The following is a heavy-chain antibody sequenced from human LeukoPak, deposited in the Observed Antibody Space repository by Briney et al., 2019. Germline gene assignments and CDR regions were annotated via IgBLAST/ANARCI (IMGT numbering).Heavy chain of an antibody. Sequence: SETLSLTCAVYGGSFSGYYWSWIRQPPGKGLEWIGYIYYSGSTYYNPSLKSRVTISVDTSKNQFSLKLSSVTAADTAVYYCARDMRGSSSWYYSYYYYYGMDVWGQGTTVTVSS. CDR1: GGSFSGYY. V-gene: IGHV4-34*09. D-gene: IGHD6-13*01. J-gene: IGHJ6*02. CDR2: IYYSGST. CDR3: ARDMRGSSSWYYSYYYYYGMDV.